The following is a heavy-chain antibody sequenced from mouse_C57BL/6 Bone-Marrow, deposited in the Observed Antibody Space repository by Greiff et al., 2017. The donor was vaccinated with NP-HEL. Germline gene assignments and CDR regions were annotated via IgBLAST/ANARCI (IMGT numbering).Heavy chain of an antibody. Sequence: VQLQQSGAELARPGASVKLSCKASGYTFTSYGISWVKQRTGQGLEWIGEIYPRSGNTYYNEKFKGKATLTADKSSSTAYMELRSLTSEDSAVYFWARGMDYSNTFAYWGQGTLVTVSA. CDR2: IYPRSGNT. CDR1: GYTFTSYG. CDR3: ARGMDYSNTFAY. V-gene: IGHV1-81*01. D-gene: IGHD2-5*01. J-gene: IGHJ3*01.